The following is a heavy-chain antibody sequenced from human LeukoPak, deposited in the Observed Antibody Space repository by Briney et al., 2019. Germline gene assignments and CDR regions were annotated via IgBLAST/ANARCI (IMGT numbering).Heavy chain of an antibody. CDR1: GXTFRNYA. Sequence: TGGSLRLSCSASGXTFRNYAMHWVRQAPGKGLEFVLSIGSNGISTYYADSVKGRFTISRDNSKNTLYLQMSSLSPEDTAMYYCVKISYSGGYYFDFWGQGTLVTVSS. J-gene: IGHJ4*02. D-gene: IGHD1-26*01. CDR2: IGSNGIST. CDR3: VKISYSGGYYFDF. V-gene: IGHV3-64D*06.